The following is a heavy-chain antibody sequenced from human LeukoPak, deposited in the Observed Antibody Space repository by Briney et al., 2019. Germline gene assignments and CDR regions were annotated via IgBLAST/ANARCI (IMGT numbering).Heavy chain of an antibody. D-gene: IGHD3-9*01. Sequence: PGGSLRLSCAASGFTVSSNYMSWVRQAPGKGLEWVSVIYSGGSTYYADSVKGRFTISRDNSKNSLYLQMNSLRAEDTAVYYCAREGWLLVDAFDIWGQGTMVTISS. J-gene: IGHJ3*02. CDR1: GFTVSSNY. CDR2: IYSGGST. CDR3: AREGWLLVDAFDI. V-gene: IGHV3-66*01.